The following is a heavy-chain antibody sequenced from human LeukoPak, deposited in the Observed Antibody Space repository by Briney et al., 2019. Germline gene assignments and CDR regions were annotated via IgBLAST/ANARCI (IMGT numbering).Heavy chain of an antibody. CDR2: IKQDGSEK. J-gene: IGHJ4*02. Sequence: GGSLRLSCAASGSTFSSYWMSWVRQAPGKGLEGVANIKQDGSEKYYVDSVKGRFTISRDNAKNSLYLQMNSLRAEDTAVYYCARDPSIVVVPAAILDYWGQGTLVTVSS. D-gene: IGHD2-2*01. CDR1: GSTFSSYW. CDR3: ARDPSIVVVPAAILDY. V-gene: IGHV3-7*01.